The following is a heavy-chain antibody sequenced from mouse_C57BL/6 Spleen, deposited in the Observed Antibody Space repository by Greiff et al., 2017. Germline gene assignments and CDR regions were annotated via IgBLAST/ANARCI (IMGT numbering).Heavy chain of an antibody. V-gene: IGHV1-26*01. Sequence: VQLQQSGPELVKPGASVKISCKASGYTFTDYYMNWVKQSHGKSLEWIGDINPNNGGTSYNQKFKGKATLTVDKSSSTAYMELRSLTSEDSAVYYCARSASRDAMDYWGQGTSVTVSS. CDR3: ARSASRDAMDY. CDR2: INPNNGGT. CDR1: GYTFTDYY. J-gene: IGHJ4*01. D-gene: IGHD3-3*01.